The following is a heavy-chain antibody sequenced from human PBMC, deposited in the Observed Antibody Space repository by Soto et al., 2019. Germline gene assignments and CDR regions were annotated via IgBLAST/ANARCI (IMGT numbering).Heavy chain of an antibody. CDR1: GFTFSSYS. J-gene: IGHJ6*02. CDR3: ARGQYCGGDCLYYYYYYGMDV. CDR2: ISSSSSYI. D-gene: IGHD2-21*02. V-gene: IGHV3-21*01. Sequence: PGGSLRLSCAASGFTFSSYSMNWVRQAPGKGLEWVSSISSSSSYIYYADSVKGRFTISRDNAKNSLYLQMNSLRAEDTAVYYCARGQYCGGDCLYYYYYYGMDVWGQGTTVTVS.